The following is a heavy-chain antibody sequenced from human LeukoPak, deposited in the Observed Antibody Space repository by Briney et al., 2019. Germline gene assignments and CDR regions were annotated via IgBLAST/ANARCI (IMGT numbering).Heavy chain of an antibody. CDR1: GYTFTGYY. D-gene: IGHD3-9*01. J-gene: IGHJ4*02. V-gene: IGHV1-2*04. CDR3: ARTLRYFDWAFDY. CDR2: INPNSGGT. Sequence: ASVKVSCKASGYTFTGYYMHWVRQAPGQGLEWMGWINPNSGGTNYAQKFQGWVTMTRDTSISTAYMELSRLRSDDTAVYYCARTLRYFDWAFDYWGQGTLVPSPQ.